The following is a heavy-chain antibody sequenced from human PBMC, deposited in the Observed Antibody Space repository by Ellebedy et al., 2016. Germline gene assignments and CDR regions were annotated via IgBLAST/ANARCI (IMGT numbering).Heavy chain of an antibody. V-gene: IGHV3-21*01. CDR1: GFTFSSYS. Sequence: GGSLRLSXAASGFTFSSYSMNWVRQAPGKGLEWVSSISSSSSYIYYADSVKGRFTISRDNAKNSLYLQMNSLRAEDTAVYYCAREVTDDTPYFDYWGQGTLVTVSS. J-gene: IGHJ4*02. CDR3: AREVTDDTPYFDY. D-gene: IGHD3-9*01. CDR2: ISSSSSYI.